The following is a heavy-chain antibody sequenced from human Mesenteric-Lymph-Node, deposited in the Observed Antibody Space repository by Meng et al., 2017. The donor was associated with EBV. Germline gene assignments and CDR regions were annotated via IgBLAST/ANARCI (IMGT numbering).Heavy chain of an antibody. J-gene: IGHJ4*02. D-gene: IGHD3-16*02. CDR1: SGSISNSNW. CDR3: ARITFGGAIGD. CDR2: IFHSGGT. Sequence: QVQRQESGPGLVKPSGPLSLTCAVSSGSISNSNWWSWVRQPPGKGLQWIGEIFHSGGTNYNPSLKSRVTISVDKSKNQFSLKVNSLTAADTAVYYCARITFGGAIGDWGQGTLVTVSS. V-gene: IGHV4-4*02.